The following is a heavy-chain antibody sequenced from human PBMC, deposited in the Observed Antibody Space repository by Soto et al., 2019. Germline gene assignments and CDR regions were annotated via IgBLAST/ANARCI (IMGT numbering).Heavy chain of an antibody. J-gene: IGHJ4*02. Sequence: PGESLKISCKTFGYSFAGYWITWVRQKPGKGLEWMGRIDPSDSQTYYSPSFRGHVTISATKSITTVFLQWSSLRASDTAMYYCARQIYDSDTGPNFQYYFDSWGQGTPVTVSS. V-gene: IGHV5-10-1*01. CDR3: ARQIYDSDTGPNFQYYFDS. CDR1: GYSFAGYW. CDR2: IDPSDSQT. D-gene: IGHD3-22*01.